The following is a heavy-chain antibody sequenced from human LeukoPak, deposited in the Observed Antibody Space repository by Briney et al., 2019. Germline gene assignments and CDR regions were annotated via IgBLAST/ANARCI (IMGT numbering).Heavy chain of an antibody. CDR2: INPNSGGT. V-gene: IGHV1-2*02. J-gene: IGHJ4*02. CDR3: ARDYASGSFQPLDY. Sequence: ASVKVSCKASGYTFTRYYMHWVRQAPGQGLEWMGWINPNSGGTNYAQKFQGRVTMTRDTSISTAYMELSRLRSDDTAVYYCARDYASGSFQPLDYWGQGTLVTVSS. D-gene: IGHD3-10*01. CDR1: GYTFTRYY.